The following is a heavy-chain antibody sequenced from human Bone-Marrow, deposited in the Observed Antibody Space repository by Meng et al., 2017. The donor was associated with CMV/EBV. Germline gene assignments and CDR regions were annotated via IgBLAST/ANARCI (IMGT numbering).Heavy chain of an antibody. CDR3: ARGLRIVTGYLAYGMDV. J-gene: IGHJ6*01. D-gene: IGHD3-9*01. CDR1: GFTFSSYA. V-gene: IGHV3-30-3*01. Sequence: GGSLRLSCAASGFTFSSYAMHWVRQAPGKGLAWVAVISYDGSNKYYADSVKGRFTISRDNSKSTLYLKMNSLRAEDTAVYYCARGLRIVTGYLAYGMDVWGQGTTVTVSS. CDR2: ISYDGSNK.